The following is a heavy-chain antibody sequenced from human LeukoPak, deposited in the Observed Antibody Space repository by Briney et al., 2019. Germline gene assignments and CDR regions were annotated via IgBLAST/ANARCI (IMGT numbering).Heavy chain of an antibody. CDR3: ARHEDKYYYDSSGYYYFDY. J-gene: IGHJ4*02. CDR1: GGSISSYY. CDR2: IYYSGST. D-gene: IGHD3-22*01. V-gene: IGHV4-59*08. Sequence: SETLSLICTVSGGSISSYYWSWIRQPPGKGLEWIGYIYYSGSTNYNPSLKSRVTISVDTSKNQFSLKLSSVTAADTAVYYCARHEDKYYYDSSGYYYFDYWGQGTLVTVSS.